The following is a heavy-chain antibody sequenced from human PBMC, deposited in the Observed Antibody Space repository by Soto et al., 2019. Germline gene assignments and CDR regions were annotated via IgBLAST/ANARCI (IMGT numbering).Heavy chain of an antibody. J-gene: IGHJ5*02. Sequence: QLQLQESGPGLVKPSETLSLTCTVSGGSISSSSYYWGWIRQPPGKGLEWIGSIYYSGSTYYNPSLKSRVTLSVDTSKNRSSLKLSSVTAADSAMYYCARPKIDYRTTEVVYNWFDPWGQGTLVTVSS. CDR1: GGSISSSSYY. V-gene: IGHV4-39*01. CDR3: ARPKIDYRTTEVVYNWFDP. CDR2: IYYSGST. D-gene: IGHD1-1*01.